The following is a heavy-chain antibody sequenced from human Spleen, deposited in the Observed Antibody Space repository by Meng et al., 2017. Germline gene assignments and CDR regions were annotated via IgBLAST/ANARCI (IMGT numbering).Heavy chain of an antibody. CDR1: GGSVTGYY. V-gene: IGHV4-34*01. J-gene: IGHJ2*01. Sequence: RVGLFGCCVVLARRCAGLGGSVTGYYLSWIRQPPGKGPEWIGEINLSGSTTDNPSLKSRVTISVDTFNNQFSLKLSSVTAADTAVYYCAREIAVAAHNYWYFDLWGRGTLVTVSS. D-gene: IGHD6-19*01. CDR2: INLSGST. CDR3: AREIAVAAHNYWYFDL.